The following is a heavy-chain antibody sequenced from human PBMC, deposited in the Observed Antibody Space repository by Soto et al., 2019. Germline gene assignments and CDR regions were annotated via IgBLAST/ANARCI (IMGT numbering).Heavy chain of an antibody. V-gene: IGHV4-30-4*01. Sequence: ASETMSLTCTVSGGSISSGDYYWSWIRQPPGKGLEWIGYIYYSGSTYYNPSLKSRVTISVDTSKNQFSLKLSSVTAADTAVYYCARGEGGAFDIWGQGTMVTVSS. CDR3: ARGEGGAFDI. CDR2: IYYSGST. CDR1: GGSISSGDYY. J-gene: IGHJ3*02.